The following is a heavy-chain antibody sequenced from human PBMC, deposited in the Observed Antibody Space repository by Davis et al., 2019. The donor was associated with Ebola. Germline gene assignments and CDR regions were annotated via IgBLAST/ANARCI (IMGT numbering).Heavy chain of an antibody. V-gene: IGHV3-23*01. CDR3: AKELTDTAVWPTVSDN. Sequence: GGSLRLSCAASGFTFSRYGMNWVRQSAGKGLEWVSGISGSGGSTDYADSVRGRFTVSRDNSKNTLSLHMNSLRAEDTAIYYCAKELTDTAVWPTVSDNWGQGTLVTVSS. J-gene: IGHJ4*02. CDR1: GFTFSRYG. D-gene: IGHD1-1*01. CDR2: ISGSGGST.